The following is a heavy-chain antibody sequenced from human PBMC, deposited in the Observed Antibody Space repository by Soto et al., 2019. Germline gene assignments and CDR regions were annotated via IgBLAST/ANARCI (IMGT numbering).Heavy chain of an antibody. D-gene: IGHD3-22*01. Sequence: QVQLQESGPGLVKPSQTLSLTCTVSGDSISSGDYYWTWFRQSPGKGPAWIGYIYYSGSTHYNPSLKRRLTMSVDTSKSQFSLKLSSVTAADTAVYYCARVPNYYDTSGYVYWGQGTLVTVSS. CDR3: ARVPNYYDTSGYVY. CDR2: IYYSGST. CDR1: GDSISSGDYY. J-gene: IGHJ4*02. V-gene: IGHV4-30-4*01.